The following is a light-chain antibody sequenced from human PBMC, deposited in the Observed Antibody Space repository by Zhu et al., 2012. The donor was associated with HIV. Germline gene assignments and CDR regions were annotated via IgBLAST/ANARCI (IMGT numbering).Light chain of an antibody. CDR2: KAS. J-gene: IGKJ5*01. Sequence: DIQMTQSPSSLSASVGDRVTITCWASQNVGRYLAWYQQKPGKAPKALIYKASNLESGVPSRFSGSGSGTEFILTISSLQPDDLATYYCQQYETYPLTFGQGTRLGIK. CDR3: QQYETYPLT. V-gene: IGKV1-5*03. CDR1: QNVGRY.